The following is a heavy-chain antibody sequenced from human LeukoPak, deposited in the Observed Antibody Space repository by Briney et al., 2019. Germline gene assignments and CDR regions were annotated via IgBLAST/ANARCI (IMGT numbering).Heavy chain of an antibody. CDR2: ISSDSARI. Sequence: GGSLRLSCEASGFTFSSYCMSWVRQAPGKGLEWVALISSDSARIYYADSVKGRFTISRDSAKNSLYLQVNGLRDEDTAVYYCVREVKTGWSFGEFDIWGQGTLVTVSS. CDR1: GFTFSSYC. D-gene: IGHD6-19*01. CDR3: VREVKTGWSFGEFDI. J-gene: IGHJ3*02. V-gene: IGHV3-48*02.